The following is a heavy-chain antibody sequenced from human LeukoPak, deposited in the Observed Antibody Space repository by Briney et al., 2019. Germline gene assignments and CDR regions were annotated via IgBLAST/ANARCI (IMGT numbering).Heavy chain of an antibody. CDR3: ARVREGYDSSGHFDY. D-gene: IGHD3-22*01. V-gene: IGHV1-18*01. Sequence: GASVKVSCKASGYTFTSYGISWVRQAPGQGLEWMGWISAYNGNTNYAQKLQGRVTITADESTSSAYMELSSLRSEDTAVYYCARVREGYDSSGHFDYWGQGTLVTVSS. CDR2: ISAYNGNT. J-gene: IGHJ4*02. CDR1: GYTFTSYG.